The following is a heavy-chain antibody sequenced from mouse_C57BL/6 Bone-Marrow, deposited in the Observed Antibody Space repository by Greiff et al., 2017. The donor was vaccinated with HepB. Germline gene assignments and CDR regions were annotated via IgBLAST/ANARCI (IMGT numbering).Heavy chain of an antibody. CDR3: ARDYPYYAMDD. V-gene: IGHV5-4*01. CDR1: GFTFSSYA. CDR2: ISDGGSYT. Sequence: EVHLVESGGGLVKPGGSLKLSCAASGFTFSSYAMSWVRQTPEKRLEWVATISDGGSYTYYPDNVKGRFTISRDNAKNNLYLQMSHLKSEDTAMYYCARDYPYYAMDDWGQGTSVTVSS. J-gene: IGHJ4*01.